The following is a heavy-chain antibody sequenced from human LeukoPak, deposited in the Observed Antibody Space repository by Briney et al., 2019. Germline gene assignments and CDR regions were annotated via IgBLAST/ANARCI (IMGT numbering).Heavy chain of an antibody. D-gene: IGHD3-10*01. CDR1: GGSISSYY. CDR3: ARERFGDAGFDP. J-gene: IGHJ5*02. CDR2: IYYSGST. V-gene: IGHV4-59*01. Sequence: PSETLSLTCTVSGGSISSYYWSWIRQPPGKGLEWIGYIYYSGSTNYNPSLKSRVTISVDTSKNQFSLKLSSVTAADTAVYYCARERFGDAGFDPWGQGTLVTVSS.